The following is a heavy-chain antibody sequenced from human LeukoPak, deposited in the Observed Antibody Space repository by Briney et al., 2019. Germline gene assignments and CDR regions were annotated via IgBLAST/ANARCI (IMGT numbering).Heavy chain of an antibody. CDR1: GGTFISYA. CDR2: IIPILGIA. V-gene: IGHV1-69*04. Sequence: SVKVSCKASGGTFISYAISWVRQAPGQGLEWMGRIIPILGIANYAQKFQGRVTITADKSTSTAYMELSSLRSEDTAVYYCARGVDSSGYLGLDLWGRGTLVTVSS. D-gene: IGHD3-22*01. CDR3: ARGVDSSGYLGLDL. J-gene: IGHJ2*01.